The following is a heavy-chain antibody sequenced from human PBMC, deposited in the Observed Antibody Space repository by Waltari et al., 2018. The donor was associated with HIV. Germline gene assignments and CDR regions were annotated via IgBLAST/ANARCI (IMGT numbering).Heavy chain of an antibody. CDR2: ISYEGTNK. J-gene: IGHJ5*01. D-gene: IGHD3-10*01. Sequence: QVYLLESGGGVVQPGRSLRLSCVTSGFTFRDYAFHWVRQAPGQGREWVAAISYEGTNKYYAKSVKGRFSISRDDATNTVHLQMGSLRVEDTAMYFCAKDGRLRWYGDTGWLDSWGRGSQVTVSS. CDR3: AKDGRLRWYGDTGWLDS. V-gene: IGHV3-30*15. CDR1: GFTFRDYA.